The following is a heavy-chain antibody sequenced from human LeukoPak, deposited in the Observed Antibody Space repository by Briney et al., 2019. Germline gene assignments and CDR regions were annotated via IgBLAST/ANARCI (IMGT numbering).Heavy chain of an antibody. V-gene: IGHV1-69*13. Sequence: ASVKVSCKASGGTFSSYAISWVRQAPGQGLEWMGGIIPIFGTANYAQKFQGRVTITADESTSTAYMELSSLRSEDTAVYYCAGDPPGGQQLAPAIDAFDIWGQGTMVTVSS. D-gene: IGHD6-13*01. CDR1: GGTFSSYA. CDR2: IIPIFGTA. CDR3: AGDPPGGQQLAPAIDAFDI. J-gene: IGHJ3*02.